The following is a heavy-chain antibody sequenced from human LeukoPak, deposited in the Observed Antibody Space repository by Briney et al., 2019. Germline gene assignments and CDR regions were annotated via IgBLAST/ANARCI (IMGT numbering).Heavy chain of an antibody. D-gene: IGHD3-10*01. CDR3: ARAVVRGVIDY. J-gene: IGHJ4*02. CDR2: IYYSGST. Sequence: SETLSLTCTVSGGSISSSSYYRGWIRQPPGKGLEWIGSIYYSGSTYYNPSLKSRVTISVDTSKNQFSLKLSSVTAADTAVYYCARAVVRGVIDYWGQGTLVTVSS. CDR1: GGSISSSSYY. V-gene: IGHV4-39*01.